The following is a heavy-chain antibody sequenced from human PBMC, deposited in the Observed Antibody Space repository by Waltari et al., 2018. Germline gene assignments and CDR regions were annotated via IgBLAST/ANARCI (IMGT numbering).Heavy chain of an antibody. Sequence: QVQLVQSGAEVKKPGSSVKVSCKASGGTFSSYAISWVRQAPGQGLEWMGRIIPIFGTANYEQKVQGRVTSTADKSTSTAYMERSSLRSEDTAVYYCARVDGYSSPFDYWGQGTLVTVSS. J-gene: IGHJ4*02. D-gene: IGHD4-4*01. CDR2: IIPIFGTA. V-gene: IGHV1-69*08. CDR3: ARVDGYSSPFDY. CDR1: GGTFSSYA.